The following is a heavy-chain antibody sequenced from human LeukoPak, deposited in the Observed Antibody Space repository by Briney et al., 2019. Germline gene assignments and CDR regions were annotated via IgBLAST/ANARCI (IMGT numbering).Heavy chain of an antibody. CDR2: IYSGGST. CDR3: SKDHYYDSSGYYRFDY. D-gene: IGHD3-22*01. CDR1: GFTVSSNY. Sequence: PGGSLRLSCAASGFTVSSNYMSWVRQAPGKGLEWVSVIYSGGSTYYADSVKGRFTISRDNSKNTLYLQMNSLRAEDTAVYYCSKDHYYDSSGYYRFDYWGQGTLVTVSS. V-gene: IGHV3-53*01. J-gene: IGHJ4*01.